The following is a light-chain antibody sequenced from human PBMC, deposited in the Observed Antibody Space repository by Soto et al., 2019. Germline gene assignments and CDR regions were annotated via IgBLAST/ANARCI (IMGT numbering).Light chain of an antibody. CDR1: QSISTS. J-gene: IGKJ2*01. Sequence: DIPMTQSPSSLSASVGDRVTITCRASQSISTSLCWFQQKPGRAPKLLISDASTLQSGVPSRFSGSGFGTDFTLTISSLQPEDFAAYYCLQTYTVPRTFGQGTNLDI. CDR3: LQTYTVPRT. CDR2: DAS. V-gene: IGKV1-39*01.